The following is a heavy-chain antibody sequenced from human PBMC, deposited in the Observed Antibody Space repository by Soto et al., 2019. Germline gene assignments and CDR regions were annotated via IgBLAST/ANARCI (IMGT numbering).Heavy chain of an antibody. CDR2: MSHNETT. Sequence: QVQLQESGPGLMKPSQTLSLTCTVSGGYISSAGSFWSWVRQHPGKGLEWIGYMSHNETTHYNSSLKSRVTISIDTSKNQFSLNLGSVTAADTAVYYCARGYSRPDWFDSWGPGTLVIVSS. D-gene: IGHD5-12*01. CDR1: GGYISSAGSF. CDR3: ARGYSRPDWFDS. J-gene: IGHJ5*01. V-gene: IGHV4-31*03.